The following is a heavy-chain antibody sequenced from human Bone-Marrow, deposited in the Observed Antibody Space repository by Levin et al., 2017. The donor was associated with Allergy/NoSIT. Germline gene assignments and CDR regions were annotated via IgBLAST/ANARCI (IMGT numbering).Heavy chain of an antibody. CDR2: ISSSGSYI. CDR1: GFTFSSYS. V-gene: IGHV3-21*01. J-gene: IGHJ1*01. D-gene: IGHD3-22*01. Sequence: GGSLRLSCAASGFTFSSYSMNWVRQAPGKGLEWVSSISSSGSYIYYADSVKGRFTISRDNAKNSLYLQMNSLRAEDTAVYYCARDPRPYYDSSAYYLPAEYFQHWGQGTLVTVSS. CDR3: ARDPRPYYDSSAYYLPAEYFQH.